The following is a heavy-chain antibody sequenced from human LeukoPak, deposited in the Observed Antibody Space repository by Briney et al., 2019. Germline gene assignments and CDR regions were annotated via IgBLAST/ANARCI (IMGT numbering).Heavy chain of an antibody. Sequence: GGSLRLSCAASGFTVSSSYMYWVRQAPGKGLEWVSFFYRGDSTYYAESVRGRFTISRDNSKNTLYLLMNSLVPEDTAVYYCAREVVSSPSYFDSWGQGTLVTVSS. J-gene: IGHJ4*02. CDR1: GFTVSSSY. D-gene: IGHD2-15*01. V-gene: IGHV3-53*01. CDR2: FYRGDST. CDR3: AREVVSSPSYFDS.